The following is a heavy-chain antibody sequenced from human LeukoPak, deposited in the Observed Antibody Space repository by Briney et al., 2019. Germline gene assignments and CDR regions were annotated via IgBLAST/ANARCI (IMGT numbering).Heavy chain of an antibody. V-gene: IGHV1-3*01. CDR1: GYTFTSYA. Sequence: ASVKVSCEASGYTFTSYAMHWVRQAPGQRLEWMGWINAGNGNTKYSQKFQGRVTMTRDTSTSTVYMELSSLRSEDTAVYYCARDRVPSATYSGSYSLNDAFDIWGQGTMVTVSS. CDR3: ARDRVPSATYSGSYSLNDAFDI. D-gene: IGHD1-26*01. J-gene: IGHJ3*02. CDR2: INAGNGNT.